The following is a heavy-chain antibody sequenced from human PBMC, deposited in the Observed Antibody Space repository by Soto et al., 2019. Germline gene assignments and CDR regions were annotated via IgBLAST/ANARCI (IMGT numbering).Heavy chain of an antibody. J-gene: IGHJ4*02. CDR1: GFTFSSYA. Sequence: ESGGGVVQPGRSLRLSCAASGFTFSSYAMHWVRQAPGKGLEWVAVISYDGSNKYYADSVKGRFTISRDNSKNTLYLQMNSLRAEDTAVYYCARDPLYYDILTGYSMGYYFDYWGQGTLVTVSS. CDR3: ARDPLYYDILTGYSMGYYFDY. CDR2: ISYDGSNK. D-gene: IGHD3-9*01. V-gene: IGHV3-30-3*01.